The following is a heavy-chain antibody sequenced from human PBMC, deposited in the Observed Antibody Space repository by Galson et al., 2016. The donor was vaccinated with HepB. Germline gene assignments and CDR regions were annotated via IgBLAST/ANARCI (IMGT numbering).Heavy chain of an antibody. Sequence: QSGAEVTKPGESLKISCKTSGYSFIYYWIGWVRQMPGKGLEWMGIIYPGDSDTRYSPSFQGQVTISADKSISTAYLQWSSLKASDTARYYCARRQNDAFDIWGQGAMVTVSS. CDR1: GYSFIYYW. V-gene: IGHV5-51*01. CDR3: ARRQNDAFDI. J-gene: IGHJ3*02. CDR2: IYPGDSDT.